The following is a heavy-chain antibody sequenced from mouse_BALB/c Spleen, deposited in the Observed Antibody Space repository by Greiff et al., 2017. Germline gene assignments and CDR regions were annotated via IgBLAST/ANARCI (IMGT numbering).Heavy chain of an antibody. CDR3: ARSGGNHYYAMDY. J-gene: IGHJ4*01. Sequence: QVQLQQSGPELVRPGVSVKISCKGSGYTFTDYAMHWVKQSHAKSLEWIGVISTYYGNTNYNQKFKGKATMTVDKSSSTAYMELARLTSEDSAIYYCARSGGNHYYAMDYWGQGTTLTVSS. CDR1: GYTFTDYA. D-gene: IGHD2-1*01. CDR2: ISTYYGNT. V-gene: IGHV1S137*01.